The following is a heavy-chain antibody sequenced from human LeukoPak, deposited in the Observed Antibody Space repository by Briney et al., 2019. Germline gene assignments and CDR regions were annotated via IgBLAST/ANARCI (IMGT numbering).Heavy chain of an antibody. Sequence: ASVNVSFKASGYTFTNYGMNWVRQAPGQGLEWMGWINTNTGNPTYAQGFTGRLVFSLDTSVSTAYLQISSLRAEDTALYYCARDKYQLPYEIDYWGQGTLVTVSS. V-gene: IGHV7-4-1*02. CDR1: GYTFTNYG. CDR3: ARDKYQLPYEIDY. D-gene: IGHD2-2*01. CDR2: INTNTGNP. J-gene: IGHJ4*02.